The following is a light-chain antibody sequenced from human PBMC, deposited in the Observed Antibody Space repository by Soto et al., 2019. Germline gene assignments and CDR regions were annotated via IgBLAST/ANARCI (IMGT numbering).Light chain of an antibody. CDR1: TGEVGGYNY. J-gene: IGLJ2*01. V-gene: IGLV2-14*01. CDR3: SSYTSSSTLVV. CDR2: DVS. Sequence: QSALTQPASVSGSPGQSITISCTGPTGEVGGYNYVSWYQQHPGKAPNLMIYDVSNRPSGVSNRFSGSKSGNTASLTISGLQAEDEADYYCSSYTSSSTLVVFGGGTKLTVL.